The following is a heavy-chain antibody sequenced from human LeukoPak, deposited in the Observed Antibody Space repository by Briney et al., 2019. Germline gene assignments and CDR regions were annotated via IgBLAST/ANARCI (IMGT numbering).Heavy chain of an antibody. D-gene: IGHD3-22*01. CDR3: AEGTMIVGYFDY. CDR1: GYSISSGYY. J-gene: IGHJ4*02. CDR2: IYHSGST. Sequence: SETLSLTCAVSGYSISSGYYWGWIRHPPEEGLEWIGSIYHSGSTYYNPSLKSRVTISVDTSKNQFSLKLSSVTAADTAVYYCAEGTMIVGYFDYWGQGTLVTVSS. V-gene: IGHV4-38-2*01.